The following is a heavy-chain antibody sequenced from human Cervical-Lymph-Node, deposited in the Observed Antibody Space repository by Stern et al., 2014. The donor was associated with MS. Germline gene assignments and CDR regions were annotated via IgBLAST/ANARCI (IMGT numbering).Heavy chain of an antibody. CDR3: ALSSETSDRWYSLGYDL. Sequence: VQLVQSGAEVTKPGSSVKVSCKASGGTFSKFPSSWVRQAPGQGLEWMGGIFPVLGTPTYAHEFRGRVTITAYVSTSTVYMELSSLRSDDTAVYYCALSSETSDRWYSLGYDLWGQGTLVTVSS. CDR1: GGTFSKFP. D-gene: IGHD6-13*01. CDR2: IFPVLGTP. J-gene: IGHJ5*02. V-gene: IGHV1-69*01.